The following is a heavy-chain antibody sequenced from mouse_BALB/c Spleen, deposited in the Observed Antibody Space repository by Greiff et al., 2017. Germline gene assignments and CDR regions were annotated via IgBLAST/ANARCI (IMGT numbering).Heavy chain of an antibody. J-gene: IGHJ3*01. Sequence: EVKLMESGPELEKPGASVKISCKASGYSFTGYNMNWVKQSNGKSLEWIGNIDPYYGGTSYNQKFKGKGTLTVDKSSSTAYMQLSSLTSEDSAVYYCASSGGSSSWFAYWGQGTLVTVSA. CDR2: IDPYYGGT. CDR1: GYSFTGYN. CDR3: ASSGGSSSWFAY. V-gene: IGHV1-39*01. D-gene: IGHD1-1*01.